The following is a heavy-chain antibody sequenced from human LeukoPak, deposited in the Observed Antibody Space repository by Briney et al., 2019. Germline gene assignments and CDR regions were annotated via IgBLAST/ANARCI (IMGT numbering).Heavy chain of an antibody. CDR3: ARANMMDV. CDR1: GGSISSYY. J-gene: IGHJ6*04. D-gene: IGHD2/OR15-2a*01. Sequence: PSETLSLTCTVSGGSISSYYWTWIRQPPGKGLEWIGSIYYSGSTYYNPSLKSRVTISVDTSKNQFSLKLSSVTAADTAVYYCARANMMDVWGKGTTVTISS. CDR2: IYYSGST. V-gene: IGHV4-59*05.